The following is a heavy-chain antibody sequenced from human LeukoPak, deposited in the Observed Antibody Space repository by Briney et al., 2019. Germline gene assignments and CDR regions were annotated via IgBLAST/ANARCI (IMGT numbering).Heavy chain of an antibody. D-gene: IGHD6-19*01. J-gene: IGHJ4*02. V-gene: IGHV4-39*01. Sequence: SETLSLTCTVSGGSISSSSYYWGWIRQPPGKGLEWIGSIYYSGSTYYNPSLKSRVTISVDTSKNQFSLKLSSVTAADTAVYYCARQGSSGWYGPFDYWGQGTLVTVSS. CDR2: IYYSGST. CDR3: ARQGSSGWYGPFDY. CDR1: GGSISSSSYY.